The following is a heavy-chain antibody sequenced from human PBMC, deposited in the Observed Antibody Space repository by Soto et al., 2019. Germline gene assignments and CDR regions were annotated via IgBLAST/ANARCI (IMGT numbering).Heavy chain of an antibody. CDR2: IIPIFGTA. D-gene: IGHD2-2*01. V-gene: IGHV1-69*13. CDR1: GGTFSSYA. CDR3: AREQYCISTSCHYFYYYYGMDV. J-gene: IGHJ6*02. Sequence: SVKVSCKASGGTFSSYAISWVRQAPGQGLEWMGGIIPIFGTANYAQKFQGRVTITADESTSTAYMELNSLRDEDTAVYYCAREQYCISTSCHYFYYYYGMDVWGQGTTVTVSS.